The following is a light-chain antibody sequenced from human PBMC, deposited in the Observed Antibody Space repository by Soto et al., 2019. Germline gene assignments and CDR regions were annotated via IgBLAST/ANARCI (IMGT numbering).Light chain of an antibody. Sequence: QSALTQPPSVSGSPGQSVTISCTGTSTDFVSYNRVSWYQQPPGTAPKLIIYEASNRPSGVPDRFSGSKSGNTASLTISGLQAADEADYYCGSWDSSLSAYVFATGTKLTVL. CDR2: EAS. CDR3: GSWDSSLSAYV. J-gene: IGLJ1*01. V-gene: IGLV2-18*02. CDR1: STDFVSYNR.